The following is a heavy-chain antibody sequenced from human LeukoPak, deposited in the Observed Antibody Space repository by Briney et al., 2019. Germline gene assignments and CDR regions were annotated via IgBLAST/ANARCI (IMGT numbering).Heavy chain of an antibody. CDR2: INPSGGST. V-gene: IGHV1-46*01. Sequence: ASVKVSCKASGYTFTSYYMHWVRQAPGQGLEWMGLINPSGGSTSYAQKFQGRVTMTRDTSTSTVYMELSSLRSEDTAVYYCARDPSKYSGYDTPPDYWGQGTLVTVSS. D-gene: IGHD5-12*01. CDR3: ARDPSKYSGYDTPPDY. J-gene: IGHJ4*02. CDR1: GYTFTSYY.